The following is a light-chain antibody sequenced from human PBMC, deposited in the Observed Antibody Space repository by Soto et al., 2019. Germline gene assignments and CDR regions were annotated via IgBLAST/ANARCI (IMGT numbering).Light chain of an antibody. Sequence: DIQMTQSPSSRSASVGDRVTITCRASENVGKYLNWYQQKQGKAPKIVIYGASSLQSGVPSRFSGSGSGTDFTLTISSLQPEDFAIYYCQQSFSTHALTFGGGTKVEIK. V-gene: IGKV1-39*01. CDR2: GAS. CDR1: ENVGKY. CDR3: QQSFSTHALT. J-gene: IGKJ4*01.